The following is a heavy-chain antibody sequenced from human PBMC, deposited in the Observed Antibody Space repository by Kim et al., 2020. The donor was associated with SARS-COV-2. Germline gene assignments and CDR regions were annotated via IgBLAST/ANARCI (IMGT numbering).Heavy chain of an antibody. CDR1: GGSISSTFYF. V-gene: IGHV4-39*01. CDR3: ARLTVYGSTTTEP. D-gene: IGHD3-10*01. J-gene: IGHJ5*02. CDR2: SYHSGST. Sequence: SETLSLTCTVSGGSISSTFYFWSWIRQPPGKGLEWIGTSYHSGSTDYHPSLKNRVTISLDTSKNDFSLRLTSVTAADTAVYYCARLTVYGSTTTEPWGQGTLVTVSS.